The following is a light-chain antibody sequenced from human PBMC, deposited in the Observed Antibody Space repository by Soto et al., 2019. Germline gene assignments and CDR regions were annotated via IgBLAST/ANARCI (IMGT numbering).Light chain of an antibody. J-gene: IGKJ1*01. CDR1: QGIGND. V-gene: IGKV1-6*01. CDR2: AAS. CDR3: LQLYNFSWT. Sequence: AIQLTQSPSSLSASVGDRVTISCRASQGIGNDLAWYQQKPGKAPRLLIFAASNLQSGVPSRFSGSGSGTDFALAISRLQPEDFATCYCLQLYNFSWTFGQGTKVEIK.